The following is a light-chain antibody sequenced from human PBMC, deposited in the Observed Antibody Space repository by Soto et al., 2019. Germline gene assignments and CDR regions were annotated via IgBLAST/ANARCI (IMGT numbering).Light chain of an antibody. CDR1: QSVSNY. CDR2: DAS. V-gene: IGKV3-11*01. Sequence: EIVLTQSPATLSLSPGERATLSCRASQSVSNYLAWFQQKPGQAPRLLIYDASNRATGIAARFSGSGSGTDFTLTINSLEPEDFAVYYCQQRGNWPPFTFGPGTRVDIK. J-gene: IGKJ3*01. CDR3: QQRGNWPPFT.